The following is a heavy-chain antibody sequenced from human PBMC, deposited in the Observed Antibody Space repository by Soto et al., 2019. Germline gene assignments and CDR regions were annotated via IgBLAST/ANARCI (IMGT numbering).Heavy chain of an antibody. CDR1: GGTFSSYA. V-gene: IGHV1-69*13. D-gene: IGHD5-12*01. CDR2: IIPIFGTA. J-gene: IGHJ6*02. CDR3: ARERWLQEAYYYYGMDV. Sequence: EASVKVSCKASGGTFSSYAISWVRQAPGQGLEWMGGIIPIFGTANYAQKFQGRVTITADESTSTAYMELSSLRSEDTAVYYCARERWLQEAYYYYGMDVWGQGTTVTVSS.